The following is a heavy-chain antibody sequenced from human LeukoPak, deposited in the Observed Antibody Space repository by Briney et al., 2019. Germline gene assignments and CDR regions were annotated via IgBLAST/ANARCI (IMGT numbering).Heavy chain of an antibody. CDR1: GDSISSDY. Sequence: SETLSLTCIVSGDSISSDYWSWIRQSHGKGREWIGYIKTSGGSEYKHSLKSRVTISVDRAKNQVSRRIRDVTAADTAVYYCARLDCISDTCYNYWALGALVTVSS. J-gene: IGHJ4*02. V-gene: IGHV4-4*08. CDR2: IKTSGGS. CDR3: ARLDCISDTCYNY. D-gene: IGHD2-21*01.